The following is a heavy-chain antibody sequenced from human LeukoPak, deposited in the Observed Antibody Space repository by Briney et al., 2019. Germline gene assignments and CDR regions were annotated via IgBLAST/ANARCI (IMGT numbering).Heavy chain of an antibody. CDR3: ARDVRPPHAYCGGDCYSLDY. D-gene: IGHD2-21*02. J-gene: IGHJ4*02. CDR2: IIPIFGTA. V-gene: IGHV1-69*13. Sequence: PLASVKVPCKASGGTFSSYAISWVRQAPGQGLEWMGGIIPIFGTANYAQKFQGRVTITADESTSTAYMELSSLRSEDTAVYYCARDVRPPHAYCGGDCYSLDYWGQGTLVTVSS. CDR1: GGTFSSYA.